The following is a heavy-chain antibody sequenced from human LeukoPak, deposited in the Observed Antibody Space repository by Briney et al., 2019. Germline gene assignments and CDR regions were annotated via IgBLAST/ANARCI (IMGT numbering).Heavy chain of an antibody. CDR1: GFTFTSSA. D-gene: IGHD3-16*01. CDR2: IVVGSGNT. V-gene: IGHV1-58*01. CDR3: AAGYDYVWGSYTMNY. J-gene: IGHJ4*02. Sequence: SVTVSCKASGFTFTSSAVQWVRQARGQRLEWIGWIVVGSGNTNYAQKFQERVTITRDMSTSTAYMELSSLRFEDTAVYYCAAGYDYVWGSYTMNYWGQGTLVTVSS.